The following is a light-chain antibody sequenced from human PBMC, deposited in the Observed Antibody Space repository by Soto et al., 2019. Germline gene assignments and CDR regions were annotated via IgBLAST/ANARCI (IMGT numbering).Light chain of an antibody. CDR2: GTS. Sequence: EIVLTQSPGTLSLSPGDRATLSCRASQSLSVSYIAWYQQRPGQAPRLLIYGTSTRATGIPDRFSGSGSGTDFTLAVSRLEPEDFAVYDCLQFGDSPQTCGQGTTVEI. V-gene: IGKV3-20*01. CDR3: LQFGDSPQT. CDR1: QSLSVSY. J-gene: IGKJ1*01.